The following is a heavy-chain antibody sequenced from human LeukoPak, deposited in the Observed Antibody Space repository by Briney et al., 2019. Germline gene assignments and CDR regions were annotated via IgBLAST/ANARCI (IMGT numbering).Heavy chain of an antibody. CDR3: ARAKYYYDSSGYYI. Sequence: SETLSLTCTVSGNSISSGDNYWSWIRRPAGKGLEWIGRVYTSGSTNYNPSLKSRVTISVDTSKNQFSLKLSSVTAADTAVYYCARAKYYYDSSGYYIWGQGTMVTVSS. CDR2: VYTSGST. D-gene: IGHD3-22*01. J-gene: IGHJ3*02. CDR1: GNSISSGDNY. V-gene: IGHV4-61*02.